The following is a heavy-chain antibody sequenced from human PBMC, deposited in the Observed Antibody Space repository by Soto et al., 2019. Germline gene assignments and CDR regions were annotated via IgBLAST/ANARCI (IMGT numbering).Heavy chain of an antibody. D-gene: IGHD6-13*01. Sequence: SETLSLTCTVSGGSISTYYWSWIRQPAGKGLEWIGRIDTSGNTNYNPSLKSRVTMSVDTSKKQFSLKLTSVTAADTAVYYCARYSSNWFQTEGMDIWGQGTTVTAP. V-gene: IGHV4-4*07. J-gene: IGHJ6*02. CDR2: IDTSGNT. CDR1: GGSISTYY. CDR3: ARYSSNWFQTEGMDI.